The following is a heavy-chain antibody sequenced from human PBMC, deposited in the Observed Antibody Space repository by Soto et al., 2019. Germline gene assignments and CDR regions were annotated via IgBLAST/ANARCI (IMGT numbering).Heavy chain of an antibody. CDR1: GFTFSSYD. CDR3: AREGACSGGSCYSFDY. J-gene: IGHJ4*02. CDR2: IGTAGDT. V-gene: IGHV3-13*01. D-gene: IGHD2-15*01. Sequence: GGSLRLSCAASGFTFSSYDMHWVRQATGKGLEWVSAIGTAGDTYYPGSVKGRFTISRENAKNSLYLQMNSLRAEDTAVYYCAREGACSGGSCYSFDYWGQGTLVTVSS.